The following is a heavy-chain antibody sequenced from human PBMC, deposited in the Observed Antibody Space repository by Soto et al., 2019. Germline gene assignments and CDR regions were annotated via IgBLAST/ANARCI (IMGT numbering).Heavy chain of an antibody. Sequence: SGTLSLTCTVSGGSISSGGYYWSWIRQHPGKGLEWIGYIYYSGSTYYNPSLKSRVTISVDTSKNQFSLKLSSVTAADTAVYYCARAGSSITMVRGVPSPYYFDYWGQGTLVTVSS. CDR2: IYYSGST. CDR1: GGSISSGGYY. D-gene: IGHD3-10*01. CDR3: ARAGSSITMVRGVPSPYYFDY. J-gene: IGHJ4*02. V-gene: IGHV4-31*03.